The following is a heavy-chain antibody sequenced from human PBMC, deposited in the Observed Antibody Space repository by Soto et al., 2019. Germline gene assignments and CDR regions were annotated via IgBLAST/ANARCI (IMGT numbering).Heavy chain of an antibody. CDR3: AREQWLVRNYYYGMDV. CDR2: TYYRSKLYN. V-gene: IGHV6-1*01. D-gene: IGHD6-19*01. CDR1: GDSVSSNSAA. Sequence: SQTLSLTCAISGDSVSSNSAAWNWIRQSPSRGLEWLGRTYYRSKLYNDYAVSVKSRITINPDTSKNQFSLQLNSVTPEDTAVYYCAREQWLVRNYYYGMDVWGQGTTVTVSS. J-gene: IGHJ6*02.